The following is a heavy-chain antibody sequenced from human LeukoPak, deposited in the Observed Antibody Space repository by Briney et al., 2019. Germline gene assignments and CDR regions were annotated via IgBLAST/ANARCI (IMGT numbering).Heavy chain of an antibody. Sequence: ASVKVSCKAAGYTFTGYYMHWVRQAPGQGLEWMGWINPNSGGTNYAQKFQGRVTMTRDTSISTAYMELSRLRSDDTAVYYCARGRKDIVVVVAAPQGDNWFDPWGQGTLVTVSS. D-gene: IGHD2-15*01. CDR2: INPNSGGT. CDR1: GYTFTGYY. J-gene: IGHJ5*02. CDR3: ARGRKDIVVVVAAPQGDNWFDP. V-gene: IGHV1-2*02.